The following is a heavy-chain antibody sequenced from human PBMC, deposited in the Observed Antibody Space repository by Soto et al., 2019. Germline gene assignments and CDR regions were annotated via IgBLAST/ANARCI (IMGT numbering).Heavy chain of an antibody. CDR2: IGTSGSYI. CDR3: ARGSAFKGLDY. V-gene: IGHV3-21*01. CDR1: GFIFSRYS. Sequence: GGSLRLSCAVSGFIFSRYSMNWVRQAPGKGLEWVSSIGTSGSYIYDTDSVKGRFTISRDNTKDSVYLQMNSLRAEDTAIYYCARGSAFKGLDYWGQGNPVTVSS. D-gene: IGHD6-25*01. J-gene: IGHJ4*02.